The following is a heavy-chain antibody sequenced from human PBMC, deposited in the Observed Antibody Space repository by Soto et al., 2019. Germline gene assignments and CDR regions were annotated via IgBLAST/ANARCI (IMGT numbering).Heavy chain of an antibody. J-gene: IGHJ4*02. CDR3: ARGLLRSIAAQRRSLGY. V-gene: IGHV1-8*01. CDR1: GYTFTSYD. Sequence: QVQLVQSGAEVKKPGASVKVSCKASGYTFTSYDINWVRQATGQGLEWMGWMNPNSGNTGYAQKFQGRVTMTRNTSISTAYMDLSSLRSEDTAVYYCARGLLRSIAAQRRSLGYWGQGTLVTVSS. CDR2: MNPNSGNT. D-gene: IGHD6-6*01.